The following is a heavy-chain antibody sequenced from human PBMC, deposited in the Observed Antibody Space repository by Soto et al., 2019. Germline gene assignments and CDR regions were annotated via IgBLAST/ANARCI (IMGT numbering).Heavy chain of an antibody. CDR2: IYYSGST. Sequence: SETLSLTCTVSGGSISSGGYYWSWIRQHPGKGLEWIGYIYYSGSTYYNPSLKSRVTISVDTSKNQFSLKLSSVTAADTAVYYCARDILAMVRGVNTCNWFDPWGQGSPVTVSS. J-gene: IGHJ5*02. D-gene: IGHD3-10*01. V-gene: IGHV4-31*03. CDR3: ARDILAMVRGVNTCNWFDP. CDR1: GGSISSGGYY.